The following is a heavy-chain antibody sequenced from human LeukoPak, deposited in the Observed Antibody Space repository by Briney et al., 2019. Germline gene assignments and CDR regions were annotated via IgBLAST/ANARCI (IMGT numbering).Heavy chain of an antibody. Sequence: ASVKVSCKASGYTFTSYYIYWVRQAPGQGLEWMGVINPSGGSTNYAQKFQGRVTMTRDTSTSTVYMELSSLRSEDTAVYYCASRIAVAGTLWFDPWGQGTLVTVSS. CDR3: ASRIAVAGTLWFDP. CDR1: GYTFTSYY. V-gene: IGHV1-46*01. J-gene: IGHJ5*02. D-gene: IGHD6-19*01. CDR2: INPSGGST.